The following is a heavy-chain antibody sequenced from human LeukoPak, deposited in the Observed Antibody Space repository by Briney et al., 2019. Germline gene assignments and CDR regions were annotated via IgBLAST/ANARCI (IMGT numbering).Heavy chain of an antibody. J-gene: IGHJ6*03. D-gene: IGHD1-14*01. CDR1: GGSFSDYY. CDR2: ISHSGST. V-gene: IGHV4-34*01. Sequence: SETLSLTCGVDGGSFSDYYWSWIRQPPGKGLEWIGEISHSGSTNYNPSLKSRVTISLDTSNNQFSLKLSSVTAADTAVYYCGRGPRNMNSYYYYYLDVWGKGTTVTVSS. CDR3: GRGPRNMNSYYYYYLDV.